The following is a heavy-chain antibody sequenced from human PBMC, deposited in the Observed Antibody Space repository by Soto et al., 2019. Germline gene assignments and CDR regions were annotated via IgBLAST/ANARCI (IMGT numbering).Heavy chain of an antibody. CDR2: FDPEDGET. V-gene: IGHV1-24*01. D-gene: IGHD3-22*01. Sequence: ASVKVSCKVSGYTLTELSMHWVRQAPVKGLEWMGGFDPEDGETIYAQKFQGRVTMTEDTSTDTAYMELSSLRSEDTAVYYCATSKLYYYDSSGYYPYFDYWGQGTLVTVSS. J-gene: IGHJ4*02. CDR1: GYTLTELS. CDR3: ATSKLYYYDSSGYYPYFDY.